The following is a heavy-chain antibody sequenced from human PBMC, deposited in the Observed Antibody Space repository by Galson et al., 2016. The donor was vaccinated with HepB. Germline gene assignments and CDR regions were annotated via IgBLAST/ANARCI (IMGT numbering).Heavy chain of an antibody. Sequence: QSGAEVKKPGESLKISCKGSGYRFTSYWIAWVRQMPGKGLEWMGIIYPGDSDTRYSPSFQGQVAISADKSINTAYLQWSSLKASDTAMYYCARLLITGFNYYYAIDVWGQGTKVTVSS. CDR3: ARLLITGFNYYYAIDV. D-gene: IGHD1-20*01. CDR1: GYRFTSYW. CDR2: IYPGDSDT. J-gene: IGHJ6*02. V-gene: IGHV5-51*01.